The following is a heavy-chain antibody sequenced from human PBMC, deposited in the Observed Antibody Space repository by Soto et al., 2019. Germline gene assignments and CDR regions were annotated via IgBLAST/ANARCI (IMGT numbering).Heavy chain of an antibody. Sequence: ASVKVCCKASGYTFTGYYMHWVRQAPGQGLEWMGWINPNSGGTNYAQKFQGRVTMTRDTSISTAYMELSRLRSDDTAVYYCARVQYYDFWSGYFSWFDPWGQGTLVTVSS. CDR2: INPNSGGT. V-gene: IGHV1-2*02. CDR3: ARVQYYDFWSGYFSWFDP. J-gene: IGHJ5*02. D-gene: IGHD3-3*01. CDR1: GYTFTGYY.